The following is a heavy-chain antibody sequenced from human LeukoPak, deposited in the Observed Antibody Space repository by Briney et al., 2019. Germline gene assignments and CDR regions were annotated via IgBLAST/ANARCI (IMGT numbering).Heavy chain of an antibody. J-gene: IGHJ4*02. Sequence: SETLSLTCAVYGGFFTPYYWTWIRQPPGKGLEWIGEVHHSGKTSYKPSLRSRLTISLDTSKNQFSLNLISVTAADTAVYYCARGLSSGWVDYWGQGTLVTVSS. CDR2: VHHSGKT. CDR1: GGFFTPYY. CDR3: ARGLSSGWVDY. D-gene: IGHD6-19*01. V-gene: IGHV4-34*01.